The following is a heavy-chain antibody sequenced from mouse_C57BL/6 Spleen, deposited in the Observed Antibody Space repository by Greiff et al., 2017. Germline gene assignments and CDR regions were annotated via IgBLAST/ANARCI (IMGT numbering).Heavy chain of an antibody. CDR2: IDPSDSYT. D-gene: IGHD2-2*01. Sequence: VQLQQPGAELVMPGASVKLSCKASGYTFTSYWMHWVKQRPGQGLEWIGEIDPSDSYTNYNQKFKGKSTLTVDKSSSTAYMQLSSLTSEDSAVYYCARSLVGYYFDYWGQGTTLTVSS. CDR1: GYTFTSYW. J-gene: IGHJ2*01. CDR3: ARSLVGYYFDY. V-gene: IGHV1-69*01.